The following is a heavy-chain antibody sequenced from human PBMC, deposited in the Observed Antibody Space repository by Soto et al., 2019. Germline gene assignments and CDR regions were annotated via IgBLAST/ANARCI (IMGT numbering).Heavy chain of an antibody. CDR2: ISSSSSYI. V-gene: IGHV3-21*01. Sequence: GGSLRLSCAASGFTFSSYSMNWVRHAPGKGLEWVSSISSSSSYIYYVDSVKGRFTISRDNAKNSLYLQMNSLRAEDTAVYYCARDGSGSYYNDRDYYGMDVWGQGTTVTVSS. D-gene: IGHD3-10*01. CDR3: ARDGSGSYYNDRDYYGMDV. J-gene: IGHJ6*02. CDR1: GFTFSSYS.